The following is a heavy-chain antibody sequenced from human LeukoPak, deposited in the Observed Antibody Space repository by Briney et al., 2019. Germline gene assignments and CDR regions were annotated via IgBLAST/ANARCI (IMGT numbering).Heavy chain of an antibody. V-gene: IGHV4-39*07. J-gene: IGHJ5*02. CDR1: GGSISSSSYS. Sequence: PSETLSLTCTVSGGSISSSSYSWDWIRQPPGKGLEWIGEINHSGSTNYNPSLKSRVTISVDTSKNQFSLKLSSVTAADTAVYYCARAVKRFLEWLPIGLNWFDPWGQGTLVTVSS. CDR3: ARAVKRFLEWLPIGLNWFDP. D-gene: IGHD3-3*01. CDR2: INHSGST.